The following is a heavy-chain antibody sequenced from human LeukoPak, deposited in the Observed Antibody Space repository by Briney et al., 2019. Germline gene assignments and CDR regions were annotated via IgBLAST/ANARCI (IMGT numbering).Heavy chain of an antibody. V-gene: IGHV4-59*01. Sequence: PSETLSLTCAVYGGSFSGYYWSWIRQPPGKGLEWIGYIYYSGSTNYNPSLKSRVTISVDTSKNQFSLKLSSVTAADTAVYYCASESAVAGFEYFQHWGQGTLVTVSS. CDR1: GGSFSGYY. D-gene: IGHD6-19*01. CDR3: ASESAVAGFEYFQH. J-gene: IGHJ1*01. CDR2: IYYSGST.